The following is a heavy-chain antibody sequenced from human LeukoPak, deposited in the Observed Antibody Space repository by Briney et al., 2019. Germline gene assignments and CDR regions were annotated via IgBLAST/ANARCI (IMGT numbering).Heavy chain of an antibody. J-gene: IGHJ6*03. V-gene: IGHV4-34*01. CDR3: AKSQRGYYPRRTYYYYMDV. CDR2: INHSGGT. CDR1: GDSFSGYY. Sequence: KPSETLSLTCAVYGDSFSGYYWSWIRQPPGKGLEWIGQINHSGGTNYNPSLRSRVTISIDTSENQFSLKLSSVTAADTAVYYCAKSQRGYYPRRTYYYYMDVWGKGTTVTVSS. D-gene: IGHD1-26*01.